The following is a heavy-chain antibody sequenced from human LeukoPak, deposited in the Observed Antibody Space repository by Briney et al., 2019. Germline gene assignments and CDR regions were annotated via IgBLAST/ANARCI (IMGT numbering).Heavy chain of an antibody. Sequence: GGSLTLSCAASGITFNNAWMSWVRQAPGKGLEWVSAISGSGGSTYYADSVKGRFTISRDNSKNTLYLQMNSLRAEDTAVYYCANGYNTLDPWGQGTLVTVSS. V-gene: IGHV3-23*01. J-gene: IGHJ5*02. CDR3: ANGYNTLDP. CDR1: GITFNNAW. D-gene: IGHD5-24*01. CDR2: ISGSGGST.